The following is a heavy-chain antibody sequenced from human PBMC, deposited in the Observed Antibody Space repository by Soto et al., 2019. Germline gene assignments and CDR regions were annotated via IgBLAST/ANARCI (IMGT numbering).Heavy chain of an antibody. CDR2: INHSGST. CDR3: ARDFITMVRAQDPQYYFDY. D-gene: IGHD3-10*01. V-gene: IGHV4-34*01. Sequence: PSETLSLTCAVYGGSFSGYYWSWIRQPPGKGLEWIGEINHSGSTNYNPSPKSRVTISVDTSKNQFSLKLSSVTAADTAVCYCARDFITMVRAQDPQYYFDYWGQGTLVTVSS. J-gene: IGHJ4*02. CDR1: GGSFSGYY.